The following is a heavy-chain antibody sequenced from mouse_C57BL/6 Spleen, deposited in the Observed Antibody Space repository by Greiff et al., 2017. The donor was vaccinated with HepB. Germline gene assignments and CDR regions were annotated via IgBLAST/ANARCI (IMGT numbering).Heavy chain of an antibody. V-gene: IGHV1-72*01. CDR1: GYTFTSYW. J-gene: IGHJ2*01. CDR3: ARERGFITTVVYFDY. Sequence: QVQLQQPGAELVKPGASVKLSCKASGYTFTSYWMHWVKQRPGRGLEWIGRIDPNSGGTKYNEKFKSKATLTVDKPSSTAYMQRSSLTSEDSAVYYCARERGFITTVVYFDYWGQGTTLTVSS. D-gene: IGHD1-1*01. CDR2: IDPNSGGT.